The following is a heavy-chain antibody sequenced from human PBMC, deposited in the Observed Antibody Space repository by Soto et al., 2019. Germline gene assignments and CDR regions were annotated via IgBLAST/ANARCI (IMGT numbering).Heavy chain of an antibody. D-gene: IGHD2-15*01. Sequence: VASVKVSCKASGGTFSSYAISWVRQAPGQGLEWMGGIIPIFGTANYAQKFQGRVTITADKSTSTAYMELSSLRSEDTAVYYCARDTVMGAATGEIFRMDVWGQGTTVTVSS. CDR3: ARDTVMGAATGEIFRMDV. CDR2: IIPIFGTA. V-gene: IGHV1-69*06. J-gene: IGHJ6*02. CDR1: GGTFSSYA.